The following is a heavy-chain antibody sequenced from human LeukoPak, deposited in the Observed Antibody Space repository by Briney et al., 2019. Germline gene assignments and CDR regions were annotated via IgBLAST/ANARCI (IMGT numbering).Heavy chain of an antibody. Sequence: GASVKVSCKASGYTFTSYAMHWVRQAPGQRLEWMGWINAGNGNTKYSQEFQGRVTITRDTSASIAYMELSSLRSEDMAVYYCARDYYDSSGYYPGWFDPWGQGTLVTVSS. V-gene: IGHV1-3*03. CDR2: INAGNGNT. CDR3: ARDYYDSSGYYPGWFDP. D-gene: IGHD3-22*01. J-gene: IGHJ5*02. CDR1: GYTFTSYA.